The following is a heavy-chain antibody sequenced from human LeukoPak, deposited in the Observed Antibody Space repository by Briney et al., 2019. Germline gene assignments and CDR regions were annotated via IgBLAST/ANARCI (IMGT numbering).Heavy chain of an antibody. V-gene: IGHV3-23*01. CDR3: AKDPSTVTTAWYFDI. D-gene: IGHD4-17*01. CDR2: ISGSGGST. J-gene: IGHJ2*01. CDR1: GLTFSSYA. Sequence: PGGSLRLSCAASGLTFSSYAMSWVRQAPGKGLEWVSAISGSGGSTYSADSVKGRFTISRDNSKNTLYLQINSLRAEDTAVYYCAKDPSTVTTAWYFDIWGRGTLVTVSS.